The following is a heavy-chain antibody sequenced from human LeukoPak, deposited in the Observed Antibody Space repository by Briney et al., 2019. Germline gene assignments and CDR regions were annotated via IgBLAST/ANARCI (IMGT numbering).Heavy chain of an antibody. CDR3: AGRRVLDASFDY. V-gene: IGHV3-66*02. J-gene: IGHJ4*02. Sequence: GGSLRLSCAASGFTVSNNYISWVRQAPGKGLEWVSVIYSGDNTYYVESVKGRFTISRDNSKNTLFLQMDRLRAEDTAVYYCAGRRVLDASFDYWGQGTLVTVSS. D-gene: IGHD3-16*01. CDR1: GFTVSNNY. CDR2: IYSGDNT.